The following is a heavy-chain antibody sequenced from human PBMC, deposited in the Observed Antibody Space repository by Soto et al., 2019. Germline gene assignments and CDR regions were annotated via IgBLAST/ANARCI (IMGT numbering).Heavy chain of an antibody. D-gene: IGHD4-17*01. J-gene: IGHJ6*02. CDR1: GGSISIYY. CDR3: ARVDYGYHYYYYGMDF. CDR2: IYYSGST. V-gene: IGHV4-59*01. Sequence: PSDTLSLTCTVSGGSISIYYWSWIRQPPGKGLEWIGYIYYSGSTNYNPSLKSRVTISVDTSKNQFSLKLSSVTAADTAVYYCARVDYGYHYYYYGMDFWGQGTTVTVSS.